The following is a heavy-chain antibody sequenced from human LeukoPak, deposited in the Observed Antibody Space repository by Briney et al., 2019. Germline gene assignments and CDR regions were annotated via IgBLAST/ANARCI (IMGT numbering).Heavy chain of an antibody. CDR2: IYHSGSA. Sequence: SETLSLTCTVSGYSITSGYNWAWIRQPPGKVLEWIGSIYHSGSAYYNPSLKSRVTISVDTSKNQFSLKLSSVTAADTAVYYCASSSWYGKLDYWGQGTLVTVSS. CDR1: GYSITSGYN. D-gene: IGHD6-13*01. CDR3: ASSSWYGKLDY. V-gene: IGHV4-38-2*02. J-gene: IGHJ4*02.